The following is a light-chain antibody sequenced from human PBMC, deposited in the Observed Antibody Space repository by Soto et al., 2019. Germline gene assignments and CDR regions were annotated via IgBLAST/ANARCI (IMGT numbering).Light chain of an antibody. CDR3: QQYGSSPSWT. V-gene: IGKV3-20*01. CDR2: GAS. J-gene: IGKJ1*01. Sequence: EGVLTQSPGTLSLSPGERATLSCRASQSVSSNYVAWYQQKTGQAPRLLIYGASTTATGTPDRFSGSGCGTDFTLTISRLEPDDSAVYYCQQYGSSPSWTFGEGTKVEIK. CDR1: QSVSSNY.